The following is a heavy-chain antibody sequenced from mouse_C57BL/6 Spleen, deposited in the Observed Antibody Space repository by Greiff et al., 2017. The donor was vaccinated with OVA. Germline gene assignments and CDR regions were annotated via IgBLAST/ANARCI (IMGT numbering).Heavy chain of an antibody. J-gene: IGHJ1*03. CDR2: IYPRDGST. CDR3: ARSRAFDV. CDR1: GYTFTSYD. D-gene: IGHD3-1*01. Sequence: VKLVESGPELVKPGASVKLSCKASGYTFTSYDINWVKQRPGQGLEWIGWIYPRDGSTKYNEKFKGKATLTVDTSSSTAYMELHSLTSEDSAVYFCARSRAFDVWGTGTTVTVSS. V-gene: IGHV1-85*01.